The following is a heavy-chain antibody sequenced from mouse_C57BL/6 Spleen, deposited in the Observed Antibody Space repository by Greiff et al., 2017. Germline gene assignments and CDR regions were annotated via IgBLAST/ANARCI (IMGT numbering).Heavy chain of an antibody. J-gene: IGHJ4*01. CDR1: GYTFTSYW. CDR3: ARESEDARDY. CDR2: IYPSDSET. V-gene: IGHV1-61*01. Sequence: VQLQQPGAELVRPGSSVKLSCKASGYTFTSYWMDWVKQRPGQGLEWIGNIYPSDSETHYNQKFKDKATLTVDKSSSTAYMQLSSLTSEDLAVYYCARESEDARDYWGQRSSVTVSS.